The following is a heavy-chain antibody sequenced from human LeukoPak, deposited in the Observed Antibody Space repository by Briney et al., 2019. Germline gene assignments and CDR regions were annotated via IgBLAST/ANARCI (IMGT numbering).Heavy chain of an antibody. CDR2: ISGSGGST. J-gene: IGHJ6*03. Sequence: GGSLRLSCAASGFTFSSYGMSWVRQAPGKGLEWVSAISGSGGSTYYAGSVKGRFTISRDNSKNTLYLQMNSLRAEDTAVYYCAKDHITMVRGVIIGSMDVWGKGTTVTISS. CDR3: AKDHITMVRGVIIGSMDV. CDR1: GFTFSSYG. D-gene: IGHD3-10*01. V-gene: IGHV3-23*01.